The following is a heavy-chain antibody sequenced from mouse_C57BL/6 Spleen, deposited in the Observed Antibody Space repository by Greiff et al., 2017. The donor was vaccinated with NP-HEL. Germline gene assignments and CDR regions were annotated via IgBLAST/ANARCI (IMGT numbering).Heavy chain of an antibody. Sequence: VQLQQSGPVLVKPGASVKMSCKASGYTFTDYYMNWVKQSHGKSLEWIGVINPYNGGTSYNQKFKGKATLTVDKSSSTAYMELNSLTSEDSAVYYCARRGNGNYGDYWGQGTTLTVSS. D-gene: IGHD2-1*01. CDR3: ARRGNGNYGDY. J-gene: IGHJ2*01. CDR1: GYTFTDYY. V-gene: IGHV1-19*01. CDR2: INPYNGGT.